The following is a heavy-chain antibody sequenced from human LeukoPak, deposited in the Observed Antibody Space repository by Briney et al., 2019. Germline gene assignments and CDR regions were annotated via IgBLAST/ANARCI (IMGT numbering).Heavy chain of an antibody. V-gene: IGHV1-46*01. Sequence: ASVTVSCKASGYTFTSYYMHWVRQAPGQGLEWMGIINPSGGSTSYAQKFQGRVTMTRDTSTSTVYMELSSLRSEDTAVYYCARNAETKGIDYWGQGTLVTVSS. CDR2: INPSGGST. CDR3: ARNAETKGIDY. D-gene: IGHD1-7*01. J-gene: IGHJ4*02. CDR1: GYTFTSYY.